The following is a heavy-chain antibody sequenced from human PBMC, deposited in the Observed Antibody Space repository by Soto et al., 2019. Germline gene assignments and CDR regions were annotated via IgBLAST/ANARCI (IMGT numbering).Heavy chain of an antibody. V-gene: IGHV3-23*01. CDR1: GFTFAGYST. D-gene: IGHD2-15*01. CDR3: ARLGFCSGSSCNYYYYYYGMDV. Sequence: GGSLRLSCAASGFTFAGYSTMSWVRQAPGKGLEWVSSISGSGGSTYYADSVKGRFTISRDNAKNSPYLQVNSLRDEDTATYYCARLGFCSGSSCNYYYYYYGMDVWGQGTTVTVSS. CDR2: ISGSGGST. J-gene: IGHJ6*02.